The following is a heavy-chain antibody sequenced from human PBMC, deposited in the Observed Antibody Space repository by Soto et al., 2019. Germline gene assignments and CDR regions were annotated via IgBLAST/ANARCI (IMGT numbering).Heavy chain of an antibody. J-gene: IGHJ6*03. V-gene: IGHV3-23*01. CDR2: ISGSGGST. CDR3: AKEGAYCSGGSCYVFDYYYYYMDV. Sequence: GGSLRLSCAASGFTFSSYAMSWVRQAPGKGLEWVSAISGSGGSTYYADSVKGRFTISRDNSKNTLYLQMNSLRAEDTAVYYCAKEGAYCSGGSCYVFDYYYYYMDVWGKGTTVTVSS. D-gene: IGHD2-15*01. CDR1: GFTFSSYA.